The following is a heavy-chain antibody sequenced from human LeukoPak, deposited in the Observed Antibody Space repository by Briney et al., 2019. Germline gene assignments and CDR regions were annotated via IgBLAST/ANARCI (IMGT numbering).Heavy chain of an antibody. D-gene: IGHD2-8*01. J-gene: IGHJ4*02. CDR3: ARGANRNYFDY. CDR1: GGSFSGYY. Sequence: SETLSLTCAVYGGSFSGYYWSWIRQPPGNGLEWIGEINHSGSTNYNPSLKSRVTISVDTSKNQFSLKLSSVTAADTAVYYCARGANRNYFDYWGQGTLVTVSS. CDR2: INHSGST. V-gene: IGHV4-34*01.